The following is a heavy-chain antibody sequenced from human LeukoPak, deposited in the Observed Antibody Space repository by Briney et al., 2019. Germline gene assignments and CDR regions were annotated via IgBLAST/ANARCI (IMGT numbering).Heavy chain of an antibody. Sequence: SETLSLTCTVSGGSISSYYWSWIRQPPGKGLEWIGEINHSGSTNYNPSLKSRVTISVDTSKNQFSLKLSSVTAADTAVYYCARAKTRRYYDSSGYYYWGQGTLVTVSS. CDR2: INHSGST. CDR3: ARAKTRRYYDSSGYYY. V-gene: IGHV4-34*01. D-gene: IGHD3-22*01. J-gene: IGHJ4*02. CDR1: GGSISSYY.